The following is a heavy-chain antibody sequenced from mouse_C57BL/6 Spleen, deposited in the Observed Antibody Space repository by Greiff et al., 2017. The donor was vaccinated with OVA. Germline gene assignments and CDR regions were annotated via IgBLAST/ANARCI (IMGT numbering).Heavy chain of an antibody. D-gene: IGHD2-1*01. CDR3: ASSEGNRAWFAY. CDR2: IRNKANGYTT. V-gene: IGHV7-3*01. J-gene: IGHJ3*01. Sequence: EVKLVESGGGLVQPGGSLSLSCAASGFTFTAYYMSWVRQPPGKALEWLGFIRNKANGYTTEYSASVKGRFTISRDNSQSILYLQMTALRAEDSATYYCASSEGNRAWFAYWGQGTLVTVSA. CDR1: GFTFTAYY.